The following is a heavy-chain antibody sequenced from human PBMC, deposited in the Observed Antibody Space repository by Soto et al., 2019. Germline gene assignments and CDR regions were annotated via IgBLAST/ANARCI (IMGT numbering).Heavy chain of an antibody. Sequence: QVLLQESGPGLVKPSGTLSLTCAVSGDSISSSFWWSWVRQPPGKGLEWIGEIYHTESTVYNPSLQSRVTISVDKSKNQFSLNLDSVTAADTAVYYCARYDFGTFDYWGRGILVTVSS. CDR2: IYHTEST. D-gene: IGHD4-17*01. CDR3: ARYDFGTFDY. CDR1: GDSISSSFW. V-gene: IGHV4-4*02. J-gene: IGHJ4*02.